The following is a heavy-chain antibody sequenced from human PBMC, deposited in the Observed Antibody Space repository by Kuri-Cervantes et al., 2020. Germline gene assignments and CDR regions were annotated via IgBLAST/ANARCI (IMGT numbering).Heavy chain of an antibody. CDR2: IWYDGSNK. D-gene: IGHD3-10*01. CDR3: ARDLEISEELLWFGEFPNWFDP. V-gene: IGHV3-33*01. J-gene: IGHJ5*02. CDR1: GFTFSSYG. Sequence: GESLKISCAASGFTFSSYGMHWVRQAPGKGLEWVAVIWYDGSNKYYADSVKGRFTISRDNSKNTLYLQMNSLRAEDTAVYYCARDLEISEELLWFGEFPNWFDPWGQGTLVTVSS.